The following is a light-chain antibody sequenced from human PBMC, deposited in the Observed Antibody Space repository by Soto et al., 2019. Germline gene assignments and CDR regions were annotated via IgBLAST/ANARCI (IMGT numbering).Light chain of an antibody. CDR2: DAS. J-gene: IGKJ5*01. V-gene: IGKV3-15*01. CDR1: QSVSSN. CDR3: QQYNNWPPIT. Sequence: EIVMTQSPATLSVSPGERATLSCRASQSVSSNLAWYQQKPGQAPRLLIYDASTRATGIPARFSGSGSGTEFTLTISSLQSEDFAVYSCQQYNNWPPITFGQGTRLEIK.